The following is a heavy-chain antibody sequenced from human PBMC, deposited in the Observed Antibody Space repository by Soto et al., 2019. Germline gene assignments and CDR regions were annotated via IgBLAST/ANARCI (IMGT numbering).Heavy chain of an antibody. CDR2: ISGKNGNT. J-gene: IGHJ6*02. CDR3: ARVSSSIVVVPDYGMDV. Sequence: ASVKFYCKASGYTFISHGISWVRQAPGQGLEWMGWISGKNGNTNYAQKLQGRVTLTTDTSTSTAYMELRSLRSDDTAVYYCARVSSSIVVVPDYGMDVWGQGTRSPSP. V-gene: IGHV1-18*04. CDR1: GYTFISHG. D-gene: IGHD2-15*01.